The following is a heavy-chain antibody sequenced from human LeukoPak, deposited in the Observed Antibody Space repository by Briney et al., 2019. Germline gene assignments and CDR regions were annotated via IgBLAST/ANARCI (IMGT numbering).Heavy chain of an antibody. J-gene: IGHJ4*02. CDR3: AKDQSRGYSYGYCDY. Sequence: GGSLRLSCAASGFTFSSYAMHWVRQAPGKGLEWVSAISGSGGSTYYADSVKGRFTISRDNSKNTLYLQMNSLRAEDTAVYYCAKDQSRGYSYGYCDYWGQGTLVTVSS. D-gene: IGHD5-18*01. V-gene: IGHV3-23*01. CDR1: GFTFSSYA. CDR2: ISGSGGST.